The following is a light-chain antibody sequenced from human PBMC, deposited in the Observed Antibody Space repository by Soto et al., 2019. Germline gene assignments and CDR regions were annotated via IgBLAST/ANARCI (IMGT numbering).Light chain of an antibody. CDR3: QQRSIWVT. J-gene: IGKJ4*01. Sequence: EIVMTQSPATLSLSPGERATLSCRASQSVGPYLAWYQQKPGQAPRLLIYDASNRASGIPGRFSGGGSGTDFTLTISSLEPEDSAIYYCQQRSIWVTFGGGTKVEIK. V-gene: IGKV3-11*01. CDR1: QSVGPY. CDR2: DAS.